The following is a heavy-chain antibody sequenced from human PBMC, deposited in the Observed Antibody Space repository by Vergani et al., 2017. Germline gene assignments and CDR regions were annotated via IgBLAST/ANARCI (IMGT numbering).Heavy chain of an antibody. CDR3: AGDGGYCSGGSCYSTYYYGMDV. D-gene: IGHD2-15*01. J-gene: IGHJ6*02. Sequence: QVQLVQSGAEVKKPGSSVKVSCKASGGTFSSYAISWVRQAPGQGLEWMVRIIPIFGTANYAQKFQGRVTITADESTSTAYMELSSLRSEDTAVYYCAGDGGYCSGGSCYSTYYYGMDVWGQGTTVTVSS. CDR1: GGTFSSYA. CDR2: IIPIFGTA. V-gene: IGHV1-69*13.